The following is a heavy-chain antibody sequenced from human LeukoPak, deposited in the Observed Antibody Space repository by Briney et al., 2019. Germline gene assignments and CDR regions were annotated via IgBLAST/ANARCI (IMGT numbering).Heavy chain of an antibody. Sequence: GGSLRLSCTASGFDFSSYAMNWVRQAPGKGLEWVSGISGSGGSTHYADSVKGRFTISRDNSKKTVYLQMNSLRGEDTAVYYCAKDYYGSGNYPPYFHYWGQGTLVTVSS. J-gene: IGHJ4*02. CDR2: ISGSGGST. D-gene: IGHD3-10*01. CDR1: GFDFSSYA. V-gene: IGHV3-23*01. CDR3: AKDYYGSGNYPPYFHY.